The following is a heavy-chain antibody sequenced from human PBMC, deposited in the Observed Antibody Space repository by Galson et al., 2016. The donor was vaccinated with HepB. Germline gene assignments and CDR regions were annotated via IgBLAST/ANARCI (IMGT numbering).Heavy chain of an antibody. J-gene: IGHJ4*02. V-gene: IGHV3-7*03. CDR2: INEDGSLR. D-gene: IGHD2/OR15-2a*01. CDR3: GRNLYGSTSPDY. CDR1: GFTFSTYG. Sequence: SLRLSCAASGFTFSTYGMHWVRQAPGKGLEWVANINEDGSLRIYVDSVRGRFTISRDNAKTSLYLQMDSLRAEDTALYYCGRNLYGSTSPDYWGQGILVTVSS.